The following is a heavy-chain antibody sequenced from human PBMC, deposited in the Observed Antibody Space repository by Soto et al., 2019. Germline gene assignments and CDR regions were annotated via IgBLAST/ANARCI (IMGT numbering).Heavy chain of an antibody. Sequence: PGGSLRLSCSASGFTFSSYDMHWVRQGPGKGLEWVSAIGTAGDTNYAGSVKGRFTISRENAKNSLYLQMNSLRAGDTAIYFCARAIGPTLFDYCGQGTQVTVYS. J-gene: IGHJ4*02. D-gene: IGHD3-22*01. V-gene: IGHV3-13*04. CDR1: GFTFSSYD. CDR3: ARAIGPTLFDY. CDR2: IGTAGDT.